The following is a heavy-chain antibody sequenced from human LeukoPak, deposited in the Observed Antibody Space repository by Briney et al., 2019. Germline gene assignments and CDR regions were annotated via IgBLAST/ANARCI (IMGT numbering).Heavy chain of an antibody. V-gene: IGHV1-2*02. Sequence: ASVKVSCKASGYTFTGYYMHWVRQAPGQGLEWMGWINPNSGGTNYAQKFQGRVTMTRDTSISTAYMELSRLRSDDTAVYCCARGPSGRYQNNNWFDPWGQGTLVTVSS. D-gene: IGHD3-9*01. J-gene: IGHJ5*02. CDR3: ARGPSGRYQNNNWFDP. CDR1: GYTFTGYY. CDR2: INPNSGGT.